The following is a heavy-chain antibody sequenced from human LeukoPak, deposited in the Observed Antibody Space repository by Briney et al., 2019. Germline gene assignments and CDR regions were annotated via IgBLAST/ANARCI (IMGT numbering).Heavy chain of an antibody. CDR2: ITNDGSST. CDR1: GLTFSSHW. D-gene: IGHD3-22*01. CDR3: IKDSRGTSGYYEYFQD. Sequence: GGSLRLSCAASGLTFSSHWMHWVRQAPGKGLVWVSRITNDGSSTTYADSVKGRFTISRDNFRNTLDLQMYNLRTEDTAIYYCIKDSRGTSGYYEYFQDWGQGTLVTVSS. J-gene: IGHJ1*01. V-gene: IGHV3-74*01.